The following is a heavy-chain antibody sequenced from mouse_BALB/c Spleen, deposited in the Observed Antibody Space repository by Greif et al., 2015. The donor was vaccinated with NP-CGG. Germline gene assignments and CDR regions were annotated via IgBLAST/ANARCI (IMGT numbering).Heavy chain of an antibody. CDR1: GYTFTSYW. V-gene: IGHV1-7*01. D-gene: IGHD1-1*01. Sequence: QAQLKESGAELAKPGASVKMSCKASGYTFTSYWMHWVKQRPGQGLEWIGYINPSTGYTEYNQKFKDKATLTADKSSSTAYMQLSSLTSEDSAVYYCARKGGSSFDYWGQGTTLTVSS. CDR2: INPSTGYT. CDR3: ARKGGSSFDY. J-gene: IGHJ2*01.